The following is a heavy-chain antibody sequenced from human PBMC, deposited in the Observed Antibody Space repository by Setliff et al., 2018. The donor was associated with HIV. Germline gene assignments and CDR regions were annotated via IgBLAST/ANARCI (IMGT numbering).Heavy chain of an antibody. V-gene: IGHV4-38-2*02. CDR3: ASMYSGYDQDYFDY. Sequence: SETLSLTCTVSGYSISSGYHWGWNRQAPGRGLEWIGNIYHSGTTSYNPSLKSRVTISTDTSNSQFSLNLRSVTAADTAVYYCASMYSGYDQDYFDYWGQGTLGTVSS. D-gene: IGHD5-12*01. CDR1: GYSISSGYH. CDR2: IYHSGTT. J-gene: IGHJ4*02.